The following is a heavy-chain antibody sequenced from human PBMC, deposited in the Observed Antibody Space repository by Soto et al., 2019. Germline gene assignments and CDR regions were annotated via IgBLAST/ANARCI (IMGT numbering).Heavy chain of an antibody. CDR3: ARGQYMWNYVY. Sequence: ASVKVSCKASGGTFSSYAISWVRQAPGQGLEWMGWINPNSGGTNYAQKFQGRVTMTRDTSISTAYMELSRLRSDDTAVYYCARGQYMWNYVYWGQGTLVTVSS. V-gene: IGHV1-2*02. J-gene: IGHJ4*02. CDR1: GGTFSSYA. CDR2: INPNSGGT. D-gene: IGHD1-7*01.